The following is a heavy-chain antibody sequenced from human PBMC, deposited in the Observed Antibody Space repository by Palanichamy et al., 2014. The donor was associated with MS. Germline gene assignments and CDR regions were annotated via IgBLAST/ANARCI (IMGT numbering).Heavy chain of an antibody. D-gene: IGHD6-13*01. CDR1: GASISSSSYY. J-gene: IGHJ4*02. V-gene: IGHV4-39*01. Sequence: QLQLQESGPGLVKPSETLSLTCTVSGASISSSSYYWGWIRQPPGKGLEWTGSIYYSGSTYYNPSLKSRVTISVDTSKNQFSLKLSSVTAADTAVYYCARHVEAGYSSSWYVDYWGQGALVTVSS. CDR3: ARHVEAGYSSSWYVDY. CDR2: IYYSGST.